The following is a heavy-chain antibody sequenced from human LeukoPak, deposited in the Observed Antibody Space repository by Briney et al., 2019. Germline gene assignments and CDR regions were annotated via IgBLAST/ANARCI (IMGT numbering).Heavy chain of an antibody. CDR1: GYSFTSYW. Sequence: GGSLKISCKGSGYSFTSYWIGGVRQMPGKGLEWMGIIYPGDSDTRYSPSFQGQVTISADKSISTAYLQWSSLKASDTAMYYCARLGDYDILTGYYTGFDYWGQGTLVTVSS. CDR2: IYPGDSDT. CDR3: ARLGDYDILTGYYTGFDY. D-gene: IGHD3-9*01. V-gene: IGHV5-51*01. J-gene: IGHJ4*02.